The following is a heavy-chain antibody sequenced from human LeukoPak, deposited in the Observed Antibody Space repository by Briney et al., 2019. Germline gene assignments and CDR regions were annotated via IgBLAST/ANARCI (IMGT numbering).Heavy chain of an antibody. CDR2: ISSSDSTI. CDR1: GFTFSDYY. D-gene: IGHD2-2*01. CDR3: ARADCSSTSCYELDY. J-gene: IGHJ4*02. V-gene: IGHV3-11*04. Sequence: GGSLRLSCACSGFTFSDYYMSWIRQAPGKGLEWVSYISSSDSTIYYTDSVKGRFTISRDNAKNSLYLQMNSLRADDTAVYYCARADCSSTSCYELDYWGQGTLVTVSS.